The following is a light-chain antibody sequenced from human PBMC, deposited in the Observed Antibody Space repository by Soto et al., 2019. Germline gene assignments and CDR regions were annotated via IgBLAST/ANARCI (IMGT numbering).Light chain of an antibody. CDR1: QSVSSN. V-gene: IGKV3-15*01. J-gene: IGKJ2*01. CDR2: GAS. CDR3: QQYNNWPLYT. Sequence: EIVMTQSPATLSVPPGERATLSCRASQSVSSNLAWYQQKPGQAARLLIYGASTRATGIPARFSGSGSGTEFTLTISSLQSEDFAVYYCQQYNNWPLYTFGQGTKLEIK.